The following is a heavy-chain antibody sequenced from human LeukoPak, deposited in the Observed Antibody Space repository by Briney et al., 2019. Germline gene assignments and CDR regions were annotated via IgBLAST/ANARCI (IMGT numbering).Heavy chain of an antibody. D-gene: IGHD3-9*01. CDR2: MYTSGIT. J-gene: IGHJ4*02. V-gene: IGHV4-61*02. CDR1: GGSISSGDYY. CDR3: ARGRRNFDWFPVRLPDY. Sequence: SETLSLTCTVSGGSISSGDYYWTWIRQPAGKGLEWIGRMYTSGITNYNPSLKSRVTISVDTSKNQFSLKLSSVTAADTAVYYCARGRRNFDWFPVRLPDYWGQGTLVTVSS.